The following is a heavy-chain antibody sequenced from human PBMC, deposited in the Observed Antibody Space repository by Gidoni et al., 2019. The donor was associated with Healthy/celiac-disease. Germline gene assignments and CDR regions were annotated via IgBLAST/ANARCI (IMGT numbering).Heavy chain of an antibody. J-gene: IGHJ4*02. CDR3: RIAAAGRLTYYFDY. CDR1: GGSFSGYY. D-gene: IGHD6-13*01. Sequence: QVQLQQWGAGLLKPSETLSRTCAVYGGSFSGYYWSWIRQPPGKGLEWIGEINHSGSTNYNPSLKSRVTISVDTSKNQFSLKLSSVTAADTAVYYCRIAAAGRLTYYFDYWGQGTLVTVSS. V-gene: IGHV4-34*01. CDR2: INHSGST.